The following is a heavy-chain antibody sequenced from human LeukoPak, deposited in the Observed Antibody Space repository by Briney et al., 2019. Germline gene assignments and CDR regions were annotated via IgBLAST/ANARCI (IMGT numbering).Heavy chain of an antibody. CDR1: GFPFSTYW. V-gene: IGHV3-7*01. J-gene: IGHJ4*02. Sequence: PGGSLRLSCAASGFPFSTYWMSWVRQAPGKGLEWVANIKQDGSEKYYVDSVKGRFTIPRDNAKNSLYLQMNSLRVEDTAVYYCATNSGGYCSTTNCYTGRFDFWGQGTLVTVSS. CDR3: ATNSGGYCSTTNCYTGRFDF. CDR2: IKQDGSEK. D-gene: IGHD2-2*02.